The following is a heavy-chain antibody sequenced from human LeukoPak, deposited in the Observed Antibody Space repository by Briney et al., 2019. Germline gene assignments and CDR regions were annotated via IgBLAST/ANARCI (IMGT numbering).Heavy chain of an antibody. D-gene: IGHD2-2*01. V-gene: IGHV3-7*01. CDR1: GFTFSSYW. CDR2: IKQDGSEK. Sequence: GGSLRLSCAASGFTFSSYWMSWVRQAPGKGLEWVANIKQDGSEKYYVDSVKGRFTISRDNAKNSLYLQMNSLRAEDTAVYYCARDTDCSSTSCYSFWFDPWGQGTLVTVSS. J-gene: IGHJ5*02. CDR3: ARDTDCSSTSCYSFWFDP.